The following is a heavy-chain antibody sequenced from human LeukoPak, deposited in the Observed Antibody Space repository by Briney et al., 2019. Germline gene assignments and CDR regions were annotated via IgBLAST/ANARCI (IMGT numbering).Heavy chain of an antibody. D-gene: IGHD5-24*01. J-gene: IGHJ4*02. CDR2: ISSSGSTI. V-gene: IGHV3-48*03. CDR3: ARGRSGLLQYYAFY. Sequence: QPGGSLRHSCSVSGFTFSSYEMNWVGPPAAKGLEWVSYISSSGSTIYYADSVKGRFTISRDNAKNSLYLHMNSRRAEDTAVYYCARGRSGLLQYYAFYWGQGTLVTVSS. CDR1: GFTFSSYE.